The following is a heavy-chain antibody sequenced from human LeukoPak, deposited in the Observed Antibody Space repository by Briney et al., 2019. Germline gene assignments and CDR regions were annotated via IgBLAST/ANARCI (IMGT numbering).Heavy chain of an antibody. CDR3: ARDRGDYSSYYYYDMDV. CDR2: IIPIFGTA. D-gene: IGHD6-13*01. V-gene: IGHV1-69*13. Sequence: ASVKVSCKASGGTFSSYDISWVRQAPGQGLEWMGGIIPIFGTANYAQKFQGRVTITADESTSTAYMELSSLRSEDTAVYYCARDRGDYSSYYYYDMDVWGQGTTVTVSS. J-gene: IGHJ6*02. CDR1: GGTFSSYD.